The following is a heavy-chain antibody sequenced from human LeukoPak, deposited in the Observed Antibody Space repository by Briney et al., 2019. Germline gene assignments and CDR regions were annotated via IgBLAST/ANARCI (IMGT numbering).Heavy chain of an antibody. D-gene: IGHD3-3*01. V-gene: IGHV4-4*07. Sequence: SETLSLTCTVSGGSISSYYWSWIRQPAGKGLEWIGRIYTSGNTNYNPSLKSRVTMSVDTSKNQFSLKLSSVTAADTAVYYCARDRNPAETYYDFWGGYYAYFDYWGQGTLVTVSS. CDR2: IYTSGNT. CDR1: GGSISSYY. CDR3: ARDRNPAETYYDFWGGYYAYFDY. J-gene: IGHJ4*02.